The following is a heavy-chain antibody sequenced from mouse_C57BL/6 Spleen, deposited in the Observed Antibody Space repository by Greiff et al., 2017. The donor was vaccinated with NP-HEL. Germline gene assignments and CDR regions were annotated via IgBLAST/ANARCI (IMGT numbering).Heavy chain of an antibody. CDR2: ISSGSSTI. CDR1: GFTFSDYG. J-gene: IGHJ4*01. D-gene: IGHD2-4*01. CDR3: AKGSIYYDYGGAMDY. Sequence: EVKLVESGGGLVKPGGSLKLSCAASGFTFSDYGMHWVRQAPEKGLEWVASISSGSSTIYYADTVKGRFTISRDNAKNTLFLQMTSLRSEDTAMYYCAKGSIYYDYGGAMDYWGQGTSVTVSS. V-gene: IGHV5-17*01.